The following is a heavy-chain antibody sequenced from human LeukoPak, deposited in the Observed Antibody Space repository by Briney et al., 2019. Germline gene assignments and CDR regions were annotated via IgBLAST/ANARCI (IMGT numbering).Heavy chain of an antibody. CDR3: ARVLAIFGLDTTDFYMDV. V-gene: IGHV4-59*01. D-gene: IGHD3/OR15-3a*01. CDR2: IYYSGST. Sequence: SETLSLTCTVSGGSISSYYWSWIRQPPGKGLEWIGYIYYSGSTNYNPSLKSRVTISVDTSKNQFSLKLSSVTAADTAVYYCARVLAIFGLDTTDFYMDVWGKGTTVTVSS. J-gene: IGHJ6*03. CDR1: GGSISSYY.